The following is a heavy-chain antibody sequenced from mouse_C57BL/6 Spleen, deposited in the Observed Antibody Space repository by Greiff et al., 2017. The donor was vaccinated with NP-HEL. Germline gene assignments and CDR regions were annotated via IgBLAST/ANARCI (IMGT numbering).Heavy chain of an antibody. CDR3: ARRGGYYAMDY. V-gene: IGHV1-69*01. CDR1: GYNFTSYW. J-gene: IGHJ4*01. CDR2: IDPSDSYT. Sequence: QVQLQQPGAELVMPGASVKLSCKASGYNFTSYWMHWVKQRPGQGLEWIGEIDPSDSYTNYNQKFKGKSTLTVDKSSRTAYMPLSSLTSEDSAVYYCARRGGYYAMDYWGQGTSVTVSS.